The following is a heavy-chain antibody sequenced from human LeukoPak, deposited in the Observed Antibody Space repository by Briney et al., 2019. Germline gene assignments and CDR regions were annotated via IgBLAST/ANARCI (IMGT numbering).Heavy chain of an antibody. CDR2: ISGSGGST. J-gene: IGHJ4*02. V-gene: IGHV3-23*01. D-gene: IGHD2-15*01. CDR1: GFTFSTYA. Sequence: PGGSLRLSCAASGFTFSTYAMSWVRQAPGKGLEWVSAISGSGGSTYYADSVKGRFTISRDNSKNTLYLQMNSLRAEDTAVYYCAKGYCSGDSCYSDYWGQGTLVTVSS. CDR3: AKGYCSGDSCYSDY.